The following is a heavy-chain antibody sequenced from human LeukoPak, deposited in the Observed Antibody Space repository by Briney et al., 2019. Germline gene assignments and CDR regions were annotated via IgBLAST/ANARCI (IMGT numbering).Heavy chain of an antibody. J-gene: IGHJ5*02. Sequence: PGGSLRLSCAASGFTFSRYSIHWVRQAPGKGLEWVAVISYDGSNKYYADSVRGRFTISRDNSKNGLYLQMNSLRPDDTAIYYCARRLGLSGSGSYYPNTWGQGTLVTVSS. D-gene: IGHD3-10*01. CDR1: GFTFSRYS. V-gene: IGHV3-30*04. CDR3: ARRLGLSGSGSYYPNT. CDR2: ISYDGSNK.